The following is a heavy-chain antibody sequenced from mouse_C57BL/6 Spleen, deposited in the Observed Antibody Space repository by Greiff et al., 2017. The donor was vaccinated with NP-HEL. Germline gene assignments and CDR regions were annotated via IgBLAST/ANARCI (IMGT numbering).Heavy chain of an antibody. Sequence: EVKVEESGGGLVQPGGSLSLSCAASGFTFTDYYMSWVRQPPGKALEWLGFIRNKANGYTTEYSASVKGRFTISRDNSQSILYLQMNALRAEDSATYYCARYGSRPHWYFDVWGTGTTVTVSS. V-gene: IGHV7-3*01. CDR3: ARYGSRPHWYFDV. CDR1: GFTFTDYY. D-gene: IGHD1-1*01. J-gene: IGHJ1*03. CDR2: IRNKANGYTT.